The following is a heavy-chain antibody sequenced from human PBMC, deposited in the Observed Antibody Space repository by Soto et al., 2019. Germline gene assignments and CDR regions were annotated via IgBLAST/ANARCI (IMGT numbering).Heavy chain of an antibody. CDR1: GGTFTNYA. CDR2: IIPIFGTA. D-gene: IGHD3-16*01. CDR3: GRWLKEGRSGGNYYYGMDV. V-gene: IGHV1-69*13. Sequence: VQLVQSGAEVKKPGSSVKVSCKASGGTFTNYAFSWVRQAPGQGLEWLGGIIPIFGTADYAQKFQGRVTITAIXPXXXAXXEVSSLISADTAVYYCGRWLKEGRSGGNYYYGMDVWVQGTTVTVSS. J-gene: IGHJ6*02.